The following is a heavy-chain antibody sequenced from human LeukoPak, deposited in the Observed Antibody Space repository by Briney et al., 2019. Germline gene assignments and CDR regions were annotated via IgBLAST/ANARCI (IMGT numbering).Heavy chain of an antibody. CDR3: ARGTEDYGGNSEWYFGY. V-gene: IGHV4-30-4*01. Sequence: SQTLPLTCTVSGGSISSGDYYWSWIRQPPGKGLEWIGYIYYSGSTYYNPSLKSRVTISVDTSKNQFSLKLSSVTAADTAVYYCARGTEDYGGNSEWYFGYWGQGTLVTVSS. CDR1: GGSISSGDYY. J-gene: IGHJ4*02. CDR2: IYYSGST. D-gene: IGHD4-23*01.